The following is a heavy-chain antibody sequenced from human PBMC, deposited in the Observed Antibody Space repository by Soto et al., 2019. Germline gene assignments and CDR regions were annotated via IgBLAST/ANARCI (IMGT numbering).Heavy chain of an antibody. J-gene: IGHJ4*02. D-gene: IGHD1-26*01. CDR3: ARTYSGTYPPPYYFDY. Sequence: GASLKISCEGSGYSFTKYWIGWVRQMPGKGLEWMGMIYPGDSDARYSPSFQGQVIISADKSINTAYLQWSSLQASDTAIYYCARTYSGTYPPPYYFDYWGQGTLVTVSS. CDR1: GYSFTKYW. V-gene: IGHV5-51*01. CDR2: IYPGDSDA.